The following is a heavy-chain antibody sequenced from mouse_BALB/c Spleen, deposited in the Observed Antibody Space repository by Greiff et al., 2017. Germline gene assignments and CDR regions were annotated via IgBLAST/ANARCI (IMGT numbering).Heavy chain of an antibody. Sequence: EVKLMESGGGLVQPGGSLKLSCAASGFTFSSYGMSWVRQTPDKRLELVATINSNGGSTYYPDSVKGRFTISRDNAKNTLYLQMSSLKSEDTAMYYCAREGYYGSSYFDYWGQGTTLTVSS. CDR2: INSNGGST. CDR3: AREGYYGSSYFDY. V-gene: IGHV5-6-3*01. D-gene: IGHD1-1*01. J-gene: IGHJ2*01. CDR1: GFTFSSYG.